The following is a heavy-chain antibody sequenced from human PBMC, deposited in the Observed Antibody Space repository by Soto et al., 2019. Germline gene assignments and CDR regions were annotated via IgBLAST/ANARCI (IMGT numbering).Heavy chain of an antibody. CDR2: IYYSGSS. CDR3: ARHSNEYRKSLDY. Sequence: PSETLSLPYTVSGGTVSSGYYWSWIRQPPGKGLEWIAYIYYSGSSNSNPFLKSRVSISVDTSKNQFSLKLSSVTAADTAVYYCARHSNEYRKSLDYWGRGTLVTVSS. CDR1: GGTVSSGYY. V-gene: IGHV4-61*01. J-gene: IGHJ4*02. D-gene: IGHD6-13*01.